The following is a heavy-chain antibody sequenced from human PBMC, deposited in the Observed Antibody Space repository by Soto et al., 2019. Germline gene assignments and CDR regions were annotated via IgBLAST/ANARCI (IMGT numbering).Heavy chain of an antibody. Sequence: GESLKISCAASGFTFSSYSMNWVRQAPGKGLEWVSSISSSSSYIYYADSVKGRFTISRDNAKNSLYLQMNSLRAEDTAVYYCARPGDSSSWYAEYFQHWGQGTLVTVSS. CDR3: ARPGDSSSWYAEYFQH. D-gene: IGHD6-13*01. V-gene: IGHV3-21*01. CDR2: ISSSSSYI. J-gene: IGHJ1*01. CDR1: GFTFSSYS.